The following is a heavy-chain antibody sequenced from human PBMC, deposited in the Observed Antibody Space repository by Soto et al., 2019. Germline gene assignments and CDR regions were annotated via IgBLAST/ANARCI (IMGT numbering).Heavy chain of an antibody. CDR1: GYSFTSYW. J-gene: IGHJ6*02. CDR2: IYPGDSDT. D-gene: IGHD1-26*01. V-gene: IGHV5-51*01. Sequence: GESLKISCKGSGYSFTSYWIGWVRQMPGKGLEWMGIIYPGDSDTRYSPSLQGQVTISADKSISTAYLQWSSLKASDTAMYYCAREYSGSYYDYYYGMDVWGQGTTVTVSS. CDR3: AREYSGSYYDYYYGMDV.